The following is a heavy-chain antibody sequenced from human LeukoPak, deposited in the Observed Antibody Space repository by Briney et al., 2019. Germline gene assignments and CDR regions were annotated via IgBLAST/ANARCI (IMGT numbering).Heavy chain of an antibody. V-gene: IGHV3-21*01. D-gene: IGHD4-23*01. CDR3: VRDLDLGGYSSFDS. CDR1: GFTFSSYS. J-gene: IGHJ4*02. Sequence: GGSLRLSCAASGFTFSSYSMNWVRQAPGKGLEWVSSISSSSSYIYYADSVKGRFTISRDNAKNSLYLQMNSLRAEDTAVYYCVRDLDLGGYSSFDSWGQGTLVTVSS. CDR2: ISSSSSYI.